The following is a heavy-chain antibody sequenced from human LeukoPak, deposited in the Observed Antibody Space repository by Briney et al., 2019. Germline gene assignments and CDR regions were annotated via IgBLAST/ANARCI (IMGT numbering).Heavy chain of an antibody. CDR2: IIPIFGTA. D-gene: IGHD3-3*01. CDR3: ARAPRGYDLWSGYTHIGYYYMDV. CDR1: GGTFSSYA. J-gene: IGHJ6*03. Sequence: ASVKVSCKASGGTFSSYAISWVRQAPGQGLEWMGGIIPIFGTANYAQKFQGRVTITTDESTSTAYMELSSLRSEDTAVYYCARAPRGYDLWSGYTHIGYYYMDVWGKGTTVTVSS. V-gene: IGHV1-69*05.